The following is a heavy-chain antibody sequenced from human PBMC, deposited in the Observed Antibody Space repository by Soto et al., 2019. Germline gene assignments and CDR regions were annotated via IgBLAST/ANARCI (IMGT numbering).Heavy chain of an antibody. V-gene: IGHV6-1*01. Sequence: PSQTLSLTCVISGNSVSSNSAAWIWIRQSPSRGLEWLGRTYYRSKWYNDYAVSVKSRITINPDTSKNQFSLHLDSVIPEDTAVYYCARDRIAFPYYYGMDVWGQGTTVTVSS. D-gene: IGHD6-13*01. CDR1: GNSVSSNSAA. CDR3: ARDRIAFPYYYGMDV. J-gene: IGHJ6*02. CDR2: TYYRSKWYN.